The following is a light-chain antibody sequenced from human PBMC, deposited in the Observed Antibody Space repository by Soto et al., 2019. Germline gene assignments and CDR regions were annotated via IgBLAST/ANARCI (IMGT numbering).Light chain of an antibody. V-gene: IGKV1-39*01. Sequence: DIQMTQSPSSLSASVGDRFNITCRASQSISSYLNWYQQKPGKAPKLLIYAASSLQSGVTSRFSGSGSGTDFTLTISILQPEDFATYYCQQSYSTPITFGQGTRLAI. CDR2: AAS. CDR3: QQSYSTPIT. J-gene: IGKJ5*01. CDR1: QSISSY.